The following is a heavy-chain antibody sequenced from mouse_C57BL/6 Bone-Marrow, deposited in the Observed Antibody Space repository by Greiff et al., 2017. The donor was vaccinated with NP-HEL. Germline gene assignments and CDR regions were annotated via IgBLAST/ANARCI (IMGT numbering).Heavy chain of an antibody. J-gene: IGHJ2*01. CDR1: GYTFTSYW. Sequence: QVQLQQPGAELVKPGASVKVSCKASGYTFTSYWMHWVKQTPGQGLEWIGRIHHSDSDTNYNQKFKGKATLTVDKSYSTAYMQLSSLTSEDSAVYYCARGGLGLRSYFDYWGQGTTLTVSS. D-gene: IGHD2-2*01. V-gene: IGHV1-74*01. CDR3: ARGGLGLRSYFDY. CDR2: IHHSDSDT.